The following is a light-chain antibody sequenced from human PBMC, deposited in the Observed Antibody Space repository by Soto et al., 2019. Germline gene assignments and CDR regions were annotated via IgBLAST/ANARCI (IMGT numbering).Light chain of an antibody. CDR2: KAS. Sequence: DIQMTQSPSTLSASVGDRVTITCRASQSISSWLAWYQQKPGKAPKLLIYKASSLESGVPSRFSGSGSGTKFTLTNSSLQPDDFATYYCQKYNSYPTWTFGQGTKVEIK. CDR1: QSISSW. V-gene: IGKV1-5*03. CDR3: QKYNSYPTWT. J-gene: IGKJ1*01.